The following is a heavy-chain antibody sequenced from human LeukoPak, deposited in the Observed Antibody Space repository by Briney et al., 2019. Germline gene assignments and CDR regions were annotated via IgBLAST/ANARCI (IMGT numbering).Heavy chain of an antibody. CDR2: IYHSGSI. D-gene: IGHD3-22*01. CDR1: GYSISSGYY. V-gene: IGHV4-38-2*02. J-gene: IGHJ4*02. Sequence: SETLSLTCTVSGYSISSGYYWGWIRQPPGKGLEWIGSIYHSGSIDYNPSLKSPATISLDTSKNQFSLKLNSVTAADTAVYYCTRTSITMMGYYFDYWGQGSLVTVSS. CDR3: TRTSITMMGYYFDY.